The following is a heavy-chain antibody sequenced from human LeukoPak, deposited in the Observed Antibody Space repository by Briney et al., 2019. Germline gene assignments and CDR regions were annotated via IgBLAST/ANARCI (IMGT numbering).Heavy chain of an antibody. CDR3: ARAYGARYYYYGMDV. V-gene: IGHV3-21*01. J-gene: IGHJ6*02. CDR1: GFTFCSYS. D-gene: IGHD4/OR15-4a*01. CDR2: ISSSSSYI. Sequence: PGGSLRLSCAASGFTFCSYSMNWVRQAPGKGLKWVSSISSSSSYIYYADSVRGRFTISRDNAKNSLYLQMNSLRAEDTAVYYCARAYGARYYYYGMDVWGQGTTVTVSS.